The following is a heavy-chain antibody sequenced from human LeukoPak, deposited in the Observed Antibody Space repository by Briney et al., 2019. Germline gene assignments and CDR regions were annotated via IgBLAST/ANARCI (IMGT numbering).Heavy chain of an antibody. CDR3: ARGSRFGVVGRDAFDI. Sequence: GGSLRLSCAASGFTFSSYEMNWVRQAPGKGLEWVSYISSSSSTIYYADSVKGRFTISRDNAKNSLYLQVNSLRAEDTAVYYCARGSRFGVVGRDAFDIWGQGTVVTVSS. CDR2: ISSSSSTI. V-gene: IGHV3-48*01. J-gene: IGHJ3*02. D-gene: IGHD3-3*01. CDR1: GFTFSSYE.